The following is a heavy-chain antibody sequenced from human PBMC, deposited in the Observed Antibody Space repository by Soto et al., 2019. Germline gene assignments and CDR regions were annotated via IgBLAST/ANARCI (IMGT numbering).Heavy chain of an antibody. V-gene: IGHV1-46*01. D-gene: IGHD3-22*01. Sequence: ASVKVSSTASGYTFTSYYMHLVRQTPGQGLEWMGIINPSGGSTSYAQKFQGRVTMTRDTSTSTVYMELSSLRSEDTAVYYCARDSYDRTGTFDYWGQGTLVTVSS. CDR1: GYTFTSYY. J-gene: IGHJ4*02. CDR2: INPSGGST. CDR3: ARDSYDRTGTFDY.